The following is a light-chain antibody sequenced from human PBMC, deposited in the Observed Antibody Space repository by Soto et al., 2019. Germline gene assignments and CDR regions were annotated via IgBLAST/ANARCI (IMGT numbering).Light chain of an antibody. CDR1: QSISSW. CDR3: QQYNSFWT. Sequence: DIQITQSPSTLSASVGDSVTITCRASQSISSWLAWYQQKPGKAPKLLIYDVSNLESGVPSRFSGSGSGTEFTLTISSLQPDDFATYYCQQYNSFWTFGQGTKVDIK. CDR2: DVS. J-gene: IGKJ1*01. V-gene: IGKV1-5*01.